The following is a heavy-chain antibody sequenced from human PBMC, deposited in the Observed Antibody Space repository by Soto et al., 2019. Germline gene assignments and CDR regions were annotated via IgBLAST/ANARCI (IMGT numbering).Heavy chain of an antibody. V-gene: IGHV3-23*01. CDR3: ANQGGGMLPFDY. CDR2: ISGSGGST. D-gene: IGHD3-16*01. Sequence: EVQLLESGGGLVQPGGSLRLSCAASGFTFSSYAMSWVRQAPGKGREWVSAISGSGGSTNYEDSVKVRFTISRDNSKNTLYLQMNSLRAKDTAVYYFANQGGGMLPFDYWGQATLVAVSS. CDR1: GFTFSSYA. J-gene: IGHJ4*02.